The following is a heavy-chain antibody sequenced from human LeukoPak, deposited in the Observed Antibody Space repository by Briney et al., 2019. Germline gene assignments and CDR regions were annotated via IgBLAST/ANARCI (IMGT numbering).Heavy chain of an antibody. CDR1: GYTFTSYG. V-gene: IGHV1-18*01. CDR2: ISAYNGNR. D-gene: IGHD6-6*01. CDR3: AREEQVARGMDV. Sequence: ASVKVSCTASGYTFTSYGISWVRQAPGQGLEWMGWISAYNGNRNYAQKFQGRVTMTTDTSTSTAYMELRSLRSDDTAIYYCAREEQVARGMDVWGQGTTVTVSS. J-gene: IGHJ6*02.